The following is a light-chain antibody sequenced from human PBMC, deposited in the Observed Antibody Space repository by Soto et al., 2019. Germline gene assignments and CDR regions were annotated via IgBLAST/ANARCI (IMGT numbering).Light chain of an antibody. J-gene: IGLJ1*01. CDR1: SDDVGAYNY. CDR2: EVT. CDR3: TSFGISNNV. V-gene: IGLV2-8*01. Sequence: QSVLTQPPSASGSPGQSVTISCTGTSDDVGAYNYVSWYQQHPGKAPKLMLYEVTKRPSGVPDRFSGSKSGNTASLTVSGLXAXDEADYYCTSFGISNNVFGTGTKLTVL.